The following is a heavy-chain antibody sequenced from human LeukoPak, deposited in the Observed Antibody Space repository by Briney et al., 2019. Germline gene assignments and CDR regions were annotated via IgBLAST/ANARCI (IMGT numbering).Heavy chain of an antibody. CDR2: IHYSGSSGST. CDR3: ARVSDLAAAGTYDY. Sequence: SETLSLTCTVSGGSVTSDYWSWIRQPPGKGLEWIGNIHYSGSSGSTNYNPSLKSRVTTSVDTSTNQLSLRLSSVTAADTAVYYCARVSDLAAAGTYDYWGQGTLVTVSS. D-gene: IGHD6-13*01. J-gene: IGHJ4*02. V-gene: IGHV4-59*02. CDR1: GGSVTSDY.